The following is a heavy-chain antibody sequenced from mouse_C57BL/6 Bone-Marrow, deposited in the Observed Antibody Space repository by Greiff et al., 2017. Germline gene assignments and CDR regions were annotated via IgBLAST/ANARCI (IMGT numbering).Heavy chain of an antibody. CDR3: ARDNYGRSYWYFDV. V-gene: IGHV1-69*01. Sequence: VQLQQPGAELVMPGASVKLSCKASGYTFTSYWMHWVKQRPGQGLEWIGEIDPSDSYTNYNQKFKGKSTLTVEKSSSTAYMQLSSLTSEDSAVYYCARDNYGRSYWYFDVWGTGTTVTVSS. J-gene: IGHJ1*03. CDR2: IDPSDSYT. CDR1: GYTFTSYW. D-gene: IGHD1-1*01.